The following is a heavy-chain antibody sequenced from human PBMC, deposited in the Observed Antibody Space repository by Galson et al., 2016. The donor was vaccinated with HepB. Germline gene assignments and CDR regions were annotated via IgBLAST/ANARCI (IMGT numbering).Heavy chain of an antibody. CDR3: ATLLGQPRTYYLDY. J-gene: IGHJ4*02. CDR1: GGSVSSANYY. D-gene: IGHD3-16*01. CDR2: IYYSGST. Sequence: SETLSLTCTVSGGSVSSANYYWLWIRQPPGKGLEWIADIYYSGSTNYNPSLKSRVTISVDTSKNQFSLRLTSVTAADTAIYYCATLLGQPRTYYLDYWGQGTLVTVSS. V-gene: IGHV4-61*01.